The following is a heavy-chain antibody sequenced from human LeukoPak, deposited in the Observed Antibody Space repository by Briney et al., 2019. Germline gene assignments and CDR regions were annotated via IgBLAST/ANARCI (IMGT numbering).Heavy chain of an antibody. CDR2: IVVGSGNT. Sequence: ASVQVSCKASGFTFTSSAMQWGRQARGQRLEWIGWIVVGSGNTNYAQKFQERVTITRDMSTSTAYMELSSLRSEDTAVYYCAADQKQQLPPPYYGMDVWGQGTTVTVSS. V-gene: IGHV1-58*02. J-gene: IGHJ6*02. D-gene: IGHD6-13*01. CDR3: AADQKQQLPPPYYGMDV. CDR1: GFTFTSSA.